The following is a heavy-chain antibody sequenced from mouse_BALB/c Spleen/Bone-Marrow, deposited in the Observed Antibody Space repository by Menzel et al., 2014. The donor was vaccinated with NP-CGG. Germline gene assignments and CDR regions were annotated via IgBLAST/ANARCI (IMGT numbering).Heavy chain of an antibody. CDR2: INPSNGRT. CDR1: GYTFTGYW. V-gene: IGHV1S81*02. D-gene: IGHD1-1*01. CDR3: ARLIYGSSYIVDF. J-gene: IGHJ4*01. Sequence: QVQLQQSGADLVKPGASVKLSCKASGYTFTGYWMHWVKQRPGQGLEWIGEINPSNGRTNYNGKFKSMATLTVDKSSSTSYIQLSRLTSEDSTVFYCARLIYGSSYIVDFWGHATSATVSS.